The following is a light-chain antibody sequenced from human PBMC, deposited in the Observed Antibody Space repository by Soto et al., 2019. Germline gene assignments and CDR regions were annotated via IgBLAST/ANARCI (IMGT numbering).Light chain of an antibody. V-gene: IGLV2-14*01. CDR1: NGDVGAYDY. CDR2: QVN. Sequence: QSVLTQPASVSGSPGQSITISCTGTNGDVGAYDYVSWYQQHPGKAPKLMISQVNNRPSGVSNRFSGSKFGNTASLTVSGLQAEDEADYYCCSYAGSNTWVFGRGTKLTVL. CDR3: CSYAGSNTWV. J-gene: IGLJ3*02.